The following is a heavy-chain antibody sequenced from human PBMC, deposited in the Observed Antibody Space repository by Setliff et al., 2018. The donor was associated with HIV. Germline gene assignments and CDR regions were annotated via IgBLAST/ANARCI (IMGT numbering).Heavy chain of an antibody. CDR1: GGTFSNYA. CDR3: ARGPNAAGYMDV. D-gene: IGHD2-15*01. CDR2: VTPIFGTI. V-gene: IGHV1-69*13. J-gene: IGHJ6*03. Sequence: SVKVSCKASGGTFSNYAINWVRQAPGQGLEWVGGVTPIFGTINYAPKFLGRVTITADESTTAAYMELSSLRSEDTAVYFCARGPNAAGYMDVWGKGTTVTVS.